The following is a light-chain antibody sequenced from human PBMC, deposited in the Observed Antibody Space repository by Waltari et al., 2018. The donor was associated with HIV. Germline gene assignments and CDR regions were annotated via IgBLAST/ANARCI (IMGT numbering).Light chain of an antibody. CDR3: QTWDSTTGV. J-gene: IGLJ1*01. CDR2: QDR. V-gene: IGLV3-1*01. Sequence: SFELTQPPSLSVSPGQTVNISCSGDKLGDKYVCWYQQKSGQSPVLVMFQDRKRPSGSLKRFSGSNSGNTATLTISGTQPIDEGDYYCQTWDSTTGVFGTGTRLTVL. CDR1: KLGDKY.